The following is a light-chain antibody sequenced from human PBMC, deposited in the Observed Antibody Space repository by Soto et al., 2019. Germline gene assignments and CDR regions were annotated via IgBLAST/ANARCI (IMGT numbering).Light chain of an antibody. CDR1: SSNIGNNY. Sequence: QSVLTQPPSVSAAPVQKVTISCSGSSSNIGNNYVSWYQQLSGTAPKLLICENNKRPSGVPDRFSGSKSGTSATLGITGLQTGDEADYYCGTWDSSLSTGPYVFGTGTKVTVL. V-gene: IGLV1-51*02. J-gene: IGLJ1*01. CDR3: GTWDSSLSTGPYV. CDR2: ENN.